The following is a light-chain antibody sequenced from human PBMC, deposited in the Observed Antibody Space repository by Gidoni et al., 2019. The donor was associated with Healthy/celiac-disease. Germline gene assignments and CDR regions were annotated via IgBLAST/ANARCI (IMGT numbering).Light chain of an antibody. CDR2: DAS. CDR3: QQRSNWPPIFT. Sequence: EIVFTHSPATLSLSPGERATLSCRASQSVTSYLAWYQQKPGQAPRLLIYDASNRATGIPARFSGSGSGTDFTLTISSLEPEDFAVYYCQQRSNWPPIFTFXPXTKVDIK. J-gene: IGKJ3*01. V-gene: IGKV3-11*01. CDR1: QSVTSY.